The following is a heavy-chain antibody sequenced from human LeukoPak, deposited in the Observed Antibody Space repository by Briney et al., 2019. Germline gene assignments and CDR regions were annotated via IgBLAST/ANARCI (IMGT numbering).Heavy chain of an antibody. J-gene: IGHJ4*02. CDR1: GGSISSGDYY. Sequence: SETLSLTCTVSGGSISSGDYYWSWIRQPPGKGLEWIGYIYYSGSTYYNPSLKGRVTISVDTSKNQFSLKLSSVTAADTAVYYCARPQPGGSGSYYFDYWGQGTLVTVSS. D-gene: IGHD1-26*01. V-gene: IGHV4-30-4*08. CDR2: IYYSGST. CDR3: ARPQPGGSGSYYFDY.